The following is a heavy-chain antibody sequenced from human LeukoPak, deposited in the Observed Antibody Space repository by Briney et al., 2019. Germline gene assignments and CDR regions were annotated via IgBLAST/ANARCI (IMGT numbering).Heavy chain of an antibody. CDR2: ISGSGGST. CDR1: GFTFSSYA. CDR3: AKAETPGNEFDY. D-gene: IGHD1-14*01. J-gene: IGHJ4*02. V-gene: IGHV3-23*01. Sequence: PGGSLRHSCAASGFTFSSYAMSWVRQAPGKGLEWVSAISGSGGSTYYADSVKGRFTISRDNSKNTLYLQMNSLRAEDTAVYYWAKAETPGNEFDYWGQGTLVTVSS.